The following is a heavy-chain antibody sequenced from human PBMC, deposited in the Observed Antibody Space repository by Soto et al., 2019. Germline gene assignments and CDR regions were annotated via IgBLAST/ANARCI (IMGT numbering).Heavy chain of an antibody. Sequence: ASVKVSCKASGYTFTSYDINWVRQATGQGLEWMGWMNPNSGNTDYAQKFQGRVTMTRNTSISTAYMEMSSLRSADTAVYYCSRLIQYHDFWSGSPCFYYGMDLWGRGTKVTVSS. CDR3: SRLIQYHDFWSGSPCFYYGMDL. J-gene: IGHJ6*02. CDR2: MNPNSGNT. V-gene: IGHV1-8*01. D-gene: IGHD3-3*01. CDR1: GYTFTSYD.